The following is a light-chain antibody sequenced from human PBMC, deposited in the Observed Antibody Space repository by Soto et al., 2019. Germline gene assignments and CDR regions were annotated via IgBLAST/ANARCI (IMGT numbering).Light chain of an antibody. CDR2: GAS. CDR3: QQYGSSPIT. CDR1: QSVSSCY. V-gene: IGKV3-20*01. Sequence: EIVLTQSPGTLSLSPGERATRSCRASQSVSSCYLAWYQQKPGQAPRLLIYGASSRATGIPDRFSGSGSGTDFTLTISRLEPEDFAVYYCQQYGSSPITFGGGTKVEIK. J-gene: IGKJ4*01.